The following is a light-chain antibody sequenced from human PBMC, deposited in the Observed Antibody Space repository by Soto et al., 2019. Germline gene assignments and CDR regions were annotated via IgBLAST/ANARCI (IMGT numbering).Light chain of an antibody. CDR1: QSVSNF. CDR3: QQYNDWPRT. J-gene: IGKJ1*01. Sequence: EIVLTQSPATLSLFPGDTGTLSCRASQSVSNFLAWYQQKPGQAPRLLIYDASTRATGVPARFSGSGSGTDFTLTISILQSEDFAVYYCQQYNDWPRTFGQGTKVDI. CDR2: DAS. V-gene: IGKV3-11*01.